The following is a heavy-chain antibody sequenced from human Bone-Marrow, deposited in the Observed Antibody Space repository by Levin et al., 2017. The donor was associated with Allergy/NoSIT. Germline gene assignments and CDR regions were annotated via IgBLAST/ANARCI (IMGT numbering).Heavy chain of an antibody. V-gene: IGHV3-23*02. CDR1: GFTFSRFA. Sequence: GGSLRLSCAASGFTFSRFAMSWVRQAPGKGPEGVAVISGRGDHIFYGDSVKGRFIISRDNSKSTLYLRMNGLRDEDTAVYFCAKRATAMERAVGPSPGRFDHWGQGILVAVS. CDR3: AKRATAMERAVGPSPGRFDH. CDR2: ISGRGDHI. J-gene: IGHJ4*02. D-gene: IGHD1-26*01.